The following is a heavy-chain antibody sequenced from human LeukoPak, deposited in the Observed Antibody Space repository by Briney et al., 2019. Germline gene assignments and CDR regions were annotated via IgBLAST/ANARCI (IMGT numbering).Heavy chain of an antibody. CDR1: GYSISSGSY. J-gene: IGHJ5*02. V-gene: IGHV4-38-2*02. CDR3: ARPTARLGWFDP. Sequence: SETLSLTCTVSGYSISSGSYWGWIRQPPGKGLEWVGSIYHSGSTYHNPSLKSRVTISVDTSKNQFSLKLRSVTAADTAVYYCARPTARLGWFDPWGQGTLVTASS. CDR2: IYHSGST. D-gene: IGHD6-6*01.